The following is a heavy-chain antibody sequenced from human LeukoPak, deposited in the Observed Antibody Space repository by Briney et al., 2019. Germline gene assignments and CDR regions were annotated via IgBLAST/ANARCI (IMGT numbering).Heavy chain of an antibody. CDR1: GGSISTYY. Sequence: SETLSLTCTVSGGSISTYYWSWIRQPPGKGLEWIGYIYYSGSTNYNPSLKSRVTISVDTSKNQFSLKLSSVTAADTAVYYCARAPKSRLVGVPKGPFDPWGQGTLVTVSS. CDR3: ARAPKSRLVGVPKGPFDP. V-gene: IGHV4-59*12. D-gene: IGHD3-3*01. J-gene: IGHJ5*02. CDR2: IYYSGST.